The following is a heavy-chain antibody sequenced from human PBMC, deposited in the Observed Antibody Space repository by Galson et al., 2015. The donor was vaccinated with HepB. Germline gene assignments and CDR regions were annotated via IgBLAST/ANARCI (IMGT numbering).Heavy chain of an antibody. V-gene: IGHV4-30-4*01. D-gene: IGHD6-13*01. CDR3: ARRGPYSSSWFADY. Sequence: TLSLTCTVSGASISSGDYYWSWIRQPPGKGLEWIGYIYYSGSTYYNPSLKSRLTISVDTSKNQFSLKLSSVTAADTAVYYCARRGPYSSSWFADYWGQGTLVTVSS. CDR1: GASISSGDYY. CDR2: IYYSGST. J-gene: IGHJ4*02.